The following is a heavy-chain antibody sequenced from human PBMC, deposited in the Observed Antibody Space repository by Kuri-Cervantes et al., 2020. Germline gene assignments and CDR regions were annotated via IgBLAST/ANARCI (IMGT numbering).Heavy chain of an antibody. V-gene: IGHV3-21*01. CDR2: ISSSSSYI. J-gene: IGHJ6*02. Sequence: GESLKISCAASGFTLSSYSMNWVRQAPGKGLEWVSSISSSSSYIYYADSVKGRFIISRDNSRNFLYQQMNSLRPEDMAVYYCARGDIVAVPAAHPYYYGMDVWGQGTTVTVSS. D-gene: IGHD2-2*01. CDR1: GFTLSSYS. CDR3: ARGDIVAVPAAHPYYYGMDV.